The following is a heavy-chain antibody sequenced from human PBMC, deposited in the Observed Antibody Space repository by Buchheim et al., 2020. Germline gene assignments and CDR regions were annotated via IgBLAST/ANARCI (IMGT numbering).Heavy chain of an antibody. V-gene: IGHV4-4*02. CDR2: IYHSGST. CDR3: ARDVWGVVPAARQGGYYYGRDV. CDR1: GCSISSSNW. J-gene: IGHJ6*02. D-gene: IGHD2-2*01. Sequence: QVQLQESCPGLVKPSGPLSLTCAVSGCSISSSNWWSWVRQPPGKGLEWIGEIYHSGSTNYNPSLKSRVTISVDQSKNQFSLKLSSVTAADTAVYYWARDVWGVVPAARQGGYYYGRDVWGQGT.